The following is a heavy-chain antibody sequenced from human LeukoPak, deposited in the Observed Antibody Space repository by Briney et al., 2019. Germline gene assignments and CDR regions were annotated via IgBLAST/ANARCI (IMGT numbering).Heavy chain of an antibody. CDR3: AHPSTPDYGGLDY. V-gene: IGHV3-23*01. Sequence: GGSLRLSCVASGFTFRLYVMTWVRQAPGKGLEWVSAITGSGGSIYYADSVRGRFTISRDNSKNTLYLQMNSLRAEGTAVYYCAHPSTPDYGGLDYWGQGTLVTVSS. CDR2: ITGSGGSI. J-gene: IGHJ4*02. D-gene: IGHD4-17*01. CDR1: GFTFRLYV.